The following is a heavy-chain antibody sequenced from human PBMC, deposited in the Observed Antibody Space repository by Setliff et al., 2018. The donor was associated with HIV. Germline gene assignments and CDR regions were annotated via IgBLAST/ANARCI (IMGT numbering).Heavy chain of an antibody. CDR2: IYYSGIT. J-gene: IGHJ4*02. V-gene: IGHV4-59*01. CDR3: ARGDYDSGGYYFGK. CDR1: DGSISTYY. D-gene: IGHD3-22*01. Sequence: PSETLSLTCAVSDGSISTYYWSWIRQPPGRGLEWIGYIYYSGITNYSPSLKSRVTLLVDTFKNQFSLRLSSVTAADTAVYFCARGDYDSGGYYFGKWGQGALVTVSS.